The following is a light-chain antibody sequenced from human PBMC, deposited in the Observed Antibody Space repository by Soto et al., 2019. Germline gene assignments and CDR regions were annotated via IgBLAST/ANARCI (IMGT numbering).Light chain of an antibody. Sequence: EIVLTQSPGTLSLPLAERATLSCRASQSVSSSYLAWYQQKPGQAPRLLIYGASSRATGIPDRFSGSGSGTDFTLTISRLEPEDFAVYYCQQYGSSPYTFGQGTKLEIK. CDR3: QQYGSSPYT. CDR1: QSVSSSY. CDR2: GAS. J-gene: IGKJ2*01. V-gene: IGKV3-20*01.